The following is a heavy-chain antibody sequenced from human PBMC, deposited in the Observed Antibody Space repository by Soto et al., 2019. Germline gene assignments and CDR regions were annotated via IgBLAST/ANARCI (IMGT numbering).Heavy chain of an antibody. CDR2: ISSSSSYT. CDR1: GFTFSDYY. J-gene: IGHJ6*02. CDR3: ARESAMVTLADSYYGMDV. D-gene: IGHD5-18*01. V-gene: IGHV3-11*05. Sequence: GGSLRLSCAASGFTFSDYYMSWIRQAPGKGLEWVSYISSSSSYTNYADSVKGRFTISRDNAKNSLYLQMNSLRAEDTAVYYCARESAMVTLADSYYGMDVWGQGTTVTVSS.